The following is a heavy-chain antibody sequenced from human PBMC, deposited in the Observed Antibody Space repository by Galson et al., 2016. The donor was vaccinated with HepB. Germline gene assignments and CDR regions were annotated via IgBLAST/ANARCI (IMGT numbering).Heavy chain of an antibody. D-gene: IGHD2-2*01. J-gene: IGHJ5*02. V-gene: IGHV1-2*06. CDR2: LNPYSGAT. CDR3: ARSVGEVPVAMSSNWLDP. Sequence: SVKVSCKASGYTFTGYYIHWVRQAPGQGLEWMGRLNPYSGATKYAQKFQDRVTVTWDTSISTAYMELRSLRSDDTAVYYCARSVGEVPVAMSSNWLDPWGQGTLVTVSS. CDR1: GYTFTGYY.